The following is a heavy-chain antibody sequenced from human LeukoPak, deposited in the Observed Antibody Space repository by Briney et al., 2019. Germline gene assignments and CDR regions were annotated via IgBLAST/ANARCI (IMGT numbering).Heavy chain of an antibody. J-gene: IGHJ3*02. V-gene: IGHV1-69*05. CDR3: ARDLAEENSGETGAFDI. D-gene: IGHD6-19*01. CDR1: GYTFTSYA. Sequence: GASVKVSCKASGYTFTSYAISWVRQAPGQGLEWMGGIIPIFGTANYAQKFQGRVTITTDESASTAYMELSSLRSEDTAVYYCARDLAEENSGETGAFDIWGQGTMVTVSS. CDR2: IIPIFGTA.